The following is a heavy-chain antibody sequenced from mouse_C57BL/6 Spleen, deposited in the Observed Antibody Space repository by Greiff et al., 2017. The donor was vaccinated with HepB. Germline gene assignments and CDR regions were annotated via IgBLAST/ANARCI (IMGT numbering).Heavy chain of an antibody. Sequence: VQLQESGAELVRPGTSVKVSCKASGYAFTNYLIEWVKQRPGQGLEWIGVINPGSGGTNYNEKFKGKATLTADKSSSTAYMQLSSLTSEDSAVYFCSRGGSYYSNYVRFAYWGQGTLVTVSA. CDR3: SRGGSYYSNYVRFAY. D-gene: IGHD2-5*01. J-gene: IGHJ3*01. CDR2: INPGSGGT. V-gene: IGHV1-54*01. CDR1: GYAFTNYL.